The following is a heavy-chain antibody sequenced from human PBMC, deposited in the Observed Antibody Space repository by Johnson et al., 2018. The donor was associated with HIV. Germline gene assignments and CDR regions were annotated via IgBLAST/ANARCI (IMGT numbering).Heavy chain of an antibody. D-gene: IGHD1-7*01. Sequence: QVQLVESGGCVVQPGRSMRLSCAASGLNFSDYSMHWVRQAPGKGLEWVAIISFDGGTKYYADSVKGRFTISRDNSNNTLYLQMNSLRVEDTAVYLCARDRAEVWNFDGFDIWGQGTMVTVSS. J-gene: IGHJ3*02. CDR1: GLNFSDYS. V-gene: IGHV3-30*04. CDR3: ARDRAEVWNFDGFDI. CDR2: ISFDGGTK.